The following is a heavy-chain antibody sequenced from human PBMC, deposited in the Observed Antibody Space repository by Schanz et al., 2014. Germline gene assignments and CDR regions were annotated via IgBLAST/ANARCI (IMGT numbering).Heavy chain of an antibody. D-gene: IGHD3-10*01. Sequence: QVQLVQSGAEVKKLGASVKVSCKASGYTFTDYYMHWVRQAPGQGLEWMGRINPNSGGTNYAQKFQGRVTMTRDTSISTAYMEMSGLRSDDTAVYYCARALFGSGHGDVWGQGTTVTVSS. CDR3: ARALFGSGHGDV. CDR1: GYTFTDYY. J-gene: IGHJ6*02. V-gene: IGHV1-2*06. CDR2: INPNSGGT.